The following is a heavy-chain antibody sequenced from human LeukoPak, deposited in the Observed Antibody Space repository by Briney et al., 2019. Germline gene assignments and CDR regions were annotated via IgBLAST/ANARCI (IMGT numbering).Heavy chain of an antibody. CDR1: GFNSTRFV. J-gene: IGHJ6*02. V-gene: IGHV3-23*05. D-gene: IGHD3-10*01. Sequence: TGGSLRLSCAASGFNSTRFVMTWVRQAPGRGLECVSAIYTGGHRAYYSDSVRGRFTISRDDSKNMLYLQMNSLRAEDTAIYYCARVSGRILIWPQPFGDGLGVWGQGTTVTVSS. CDR2: IYTGGHRA. CDR3: ARVSGRILIWPQPFGDGLGV.